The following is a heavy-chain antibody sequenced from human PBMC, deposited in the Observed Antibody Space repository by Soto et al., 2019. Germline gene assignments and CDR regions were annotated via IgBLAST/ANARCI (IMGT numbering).Heavy chain of an antibody. CDR1: GFTFSSYG. Sequence: HPGGSLRLSCAASGFTFSSYGMHWVRQAPGKGLEWVAVISYDGSNKYYADSVKGRFTISRDNSKNTLYLQMNSLRAEDTAVYYCAKPGNSSIAARGGFDYWGQATLVTVAS. V-gene: IGHV3-30*18. CDR2: ISYDGSNK. J-gene: IGHJ4*02. D-gene: IGHD6-6*01. CDR3: AKPGNSSIAARGGFDY.